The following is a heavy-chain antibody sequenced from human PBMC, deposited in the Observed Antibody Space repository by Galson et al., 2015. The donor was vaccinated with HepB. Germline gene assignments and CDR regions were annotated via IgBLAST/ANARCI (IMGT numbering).Heavy chain of an antibody. CDR3: ARDVAHRFDH. J-gene: IGHJ4*02. CDR2: ISTNSGDT. V-gene: IGHV1-18*01. CDR1: GYIFTSKG. Sequence: SVKVSCKASGYIFTSKGISWVRQAPGQGLEWMGWISTNSGDTNYAQKFQGRVTMTTDTSTSTAYMELRSLRSDDTAVYYCARDVAHRFDHWGQGTLVTVSS.